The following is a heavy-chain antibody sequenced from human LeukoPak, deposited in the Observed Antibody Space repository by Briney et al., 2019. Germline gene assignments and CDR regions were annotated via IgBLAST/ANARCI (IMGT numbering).Heavy chain of an antibody. CDR2: IYYSGST. D-gene: IGHD3-22*01. Sequence: SQTLSLTCTVSGGSISSGDYYWSWIRQPPGKGLEWIGYIYYSGSTYYNPSLKSRVTISVDMSKNQFSLKLSSVTAADTAVYYCARVSSDSSGYYYDLDYWGQGTLVTVSS. J-gene: IGHJ4*02. V-gene: IGHV4-30-4*01. CDR1: GGSISSGDYY. CDR3: ARVSSDSSGYYYDLDY.